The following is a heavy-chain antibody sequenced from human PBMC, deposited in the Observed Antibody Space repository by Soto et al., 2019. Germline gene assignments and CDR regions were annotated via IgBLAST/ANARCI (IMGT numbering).Heavy chain of an antibody. Sequence: PSETLSLTCAVSGYSISSGYYCGWIRQPPGKGLEWIGSIYHSGSTYYNPSLKSRVTISVDTSKNQFSLKLSSVTAADTAVYYCARVHTGRLSFDYWGQGTLVTVSS. CDR2: IYHSGST. J-gene: IGHJ4*02. CDR3: ARVHTGRLSFDY. D-gene: IGHD2-8*02. V-gene: IGHV4-38-2*01. CDR1: GYSISSGYY.